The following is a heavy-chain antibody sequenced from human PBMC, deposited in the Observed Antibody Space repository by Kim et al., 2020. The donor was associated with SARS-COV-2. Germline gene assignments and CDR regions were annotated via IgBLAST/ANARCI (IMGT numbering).Heavy chain of an antibody. D-gene: IGHD2-15*01. CDR3: ARSQGYCSGGSCYSSLFDY. CDR1: GYTFTGYY. J-gene: IGHJ4*02. Sequence: ASVKVSCKASGYTFTGYYMHWVRQAPGQGLEWMGWINPNSGGTNYAQKFQGRVTMTRDTSISTAYMELSRLRSDDTAVYYCARSQGYCSGGSCYSSLFDYWGQGTLVTVSS. CDR2: INPNSGGT. V-gene: IGHV1-2*02.